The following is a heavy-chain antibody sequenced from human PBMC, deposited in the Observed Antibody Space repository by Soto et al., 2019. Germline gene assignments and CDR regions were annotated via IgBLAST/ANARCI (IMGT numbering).Heavy chain of an antibody. CDR2: LYYGGST. D-gene: IGHD1-26*01. CDR3: ARQLPLGATSWFDP. CDR1: GGSVNSDDSF. V-gene: IGHV4-39*01. Sequence: PSETLSLTCTVSGGSVNSDDSFWGWVRQSPGKGLEWIGSLYYGGSTFYNPSLKSRVTISLDTSKNQFSLRLTSVTAADTAIYYCARQLPLGATSWFDPWGQGTLVTVSS. J-gene: IGHJ5*02.